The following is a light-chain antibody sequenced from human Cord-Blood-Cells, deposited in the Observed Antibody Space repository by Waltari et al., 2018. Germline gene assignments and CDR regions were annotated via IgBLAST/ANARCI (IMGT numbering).Light chain of an antibody. CDR2: SNN. CDR1: SSNIGSNT. V-gene: IGLV1-44*01. Sequence: QSVLTQPPSASGTPGQRVTISCSGSSSNIGSNTVNWYQQLPGTAPKLLIYSNNQPPSGVPDRFAGSKSGTSASLAISGVQSEDEADYYCAAWDDSLNGPVFGGGTKLTVL. J-gene: IGLJ3*02. CDR3: AAWDDSLNGPV.